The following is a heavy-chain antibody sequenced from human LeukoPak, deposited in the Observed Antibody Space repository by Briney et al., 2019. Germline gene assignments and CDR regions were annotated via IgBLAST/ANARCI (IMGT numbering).Heavy chain of an antibody. CDR3: ARSSYYDILTCYYGGNFDY. V-gene: IGHV1-69*01. CDR1: GGTFSSYA. CDR2: IIPIFGTA. J-gene: IGHJ4*02. D-gene: IGHD3-9*01. Sequence: SSVKVSCKASGGTFSSYAISWVRQAPGQGLEWMGGIIPIFGTANYAQEFQGRVTITADESTRTAYMELSSLRSEDTAVYYCARSSYYDILTCYYGGNFDYWGQGTLVTVSS.